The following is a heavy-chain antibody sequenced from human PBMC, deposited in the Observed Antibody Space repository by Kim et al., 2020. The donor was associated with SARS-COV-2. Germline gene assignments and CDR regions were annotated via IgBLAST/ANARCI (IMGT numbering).Heavy chain of an antibody. Sequence: THYSPDLQSRVTISVDTCQSQFSLELSSVTVADTAVYYGARTGGIFDFDYWGQGTLVTVSS. V-gene: IGHV4-39*01. CDR2: T. J-gene: IGHJ4*02. CDR3: ARTGGIFDFDY. D-gene: IGHD7-27*01.